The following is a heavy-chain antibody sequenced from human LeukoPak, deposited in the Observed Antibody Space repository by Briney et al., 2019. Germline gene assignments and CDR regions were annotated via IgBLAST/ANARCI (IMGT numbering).Heavy chain of an antibody. J-gene: IGHJ4*02. Sequence: PGGSLRLSCAASGFTVSSNYMSWVRQAPGKGLEWVSVIYSGGSTYYADSVEGRFTISRDNSKNTLYLQMNSLRAEDTAVYYCARQTRDALDYWGQGTLVTVSS. V-gene: IGHV3-53*01. CDR1: GFTVSSNY. CDR2: IYSGGST. CDR3: ARQTRDALDY. D-gene: IGHD4-11*01.